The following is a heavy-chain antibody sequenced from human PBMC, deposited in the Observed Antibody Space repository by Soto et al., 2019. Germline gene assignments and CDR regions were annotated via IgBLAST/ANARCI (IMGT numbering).Heavy chain of an antibody. CDR2: INAGHGNT. CDR1: GYPFTSYA. J-gene: IGHJ5*02. Sequence: ASVKVSCKASGYPFTSYAMHWVRQAPGQRLEWMGWINAGHGNTKYSQKLKGRVTITRDTSASTAYMELSSLRSEDTAVYYCARNLSFGKLLGRFDLWGQGTVVTVSS. V-gene: IGHV1-3*01. CDR3: ARNLSFGKLLGRFDL. D-gene: IGHD3-10*01.